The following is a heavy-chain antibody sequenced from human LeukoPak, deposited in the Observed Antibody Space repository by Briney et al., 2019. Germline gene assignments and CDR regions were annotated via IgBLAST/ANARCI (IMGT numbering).Heavy chain of an antibody. D-gene: IGHD3-3*01. CDR2: INSDGSST. CDR3: AREGTLPYYDFWSGYPNWFDP. V-gene: IGHV3-74*01. J-gene: IGHJ5*02. CDR1: GFTFSSYW. Sequence: PGGSLRLSCAASGFTFSSYWMHWVRQAPGKGLVWVSRINSDGSSTSYADSVKGRFTISRDNAKNTLYLQMNSLRAEDTAVYYCAREGTLPYYDFWSGYPNWFDPWGQGTLVTVSS.